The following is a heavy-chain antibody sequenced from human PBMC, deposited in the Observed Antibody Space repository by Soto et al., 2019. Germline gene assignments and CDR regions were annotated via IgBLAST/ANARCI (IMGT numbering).Heavy chain of an antibody. D-gene: IGHD3-9*01. Sequence: QVQLQESGPGVVKPSQTLSLTCAVSGASLARGGFYWIWIRQYPGNGLERIGDIYYSGSTRYNPSLKSRITISVDTSKNQFSLELSSVTAADTALYYCATYYDILTGPMGPLNYWGQGILVTVSS. CDR3: ATYYDILTGPMGPLNY. J-gene: IGHJ4*02. CDR1: GASLARGGFY. CDR2: IYYSGST. V-gene: IGHV4-31*11.